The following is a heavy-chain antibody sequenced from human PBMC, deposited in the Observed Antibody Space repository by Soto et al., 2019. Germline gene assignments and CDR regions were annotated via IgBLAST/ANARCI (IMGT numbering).Heavy chain of an antibody. D-gene: IGHD2-21*01. Sequence: QVQLQESGPGLVKPSQTLSLTCTVSGGSISSGGYYWSWIRQHPGKGLEWIGYIYYSGSTYYNPXLKSRVTISVDXSXNXVSLKLSSVTAADTAVYYCAASCVACGGFNYYGMDVWGQGTTVTVSS. CDR3: AASCVACGGFNYYGMDV. CDR1: GGSISSGGYY. V-gene: IGHV4-31*03. CDR2: IYYSGST. J-gene: IGHJ6*02.